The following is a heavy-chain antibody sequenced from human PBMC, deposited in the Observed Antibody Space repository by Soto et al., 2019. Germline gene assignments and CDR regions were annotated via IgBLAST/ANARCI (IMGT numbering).Heavy chain of an antibody. V-gene: IGHV3-33*01. D-gene: IGHD3-9*01. Sequence: GGSLRLSCAASGFTFSSYGMHWVRQAPGKGLEWVAVIWYDGSNKYYADSVKGRFTISRDNSKNTLYLQMNSLRAEDTAVYYCARDRDYDILTGSSFDYWGQGTLVTVSS. J-gene: IGHJ4*02. CDR3: ARDRDYDILTGSSFDY. CDR1: GFTFSSYG. CDR2: IWYDGSNK.